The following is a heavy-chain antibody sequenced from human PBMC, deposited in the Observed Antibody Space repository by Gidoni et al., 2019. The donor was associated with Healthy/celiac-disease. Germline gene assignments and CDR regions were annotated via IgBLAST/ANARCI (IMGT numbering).Heavy chain of an antibody. V-gene: IGHV4-59*01. CDR1: GGSISSYY. D-gene: IGHD6-13*01. CDR2: IYYSGST. J-gene: IGHJ4*02. Sequence: QVQLQESGPGLVKPSETLSLTCTVPGGSISSYYWSWIRQPPGKGLEWIGYIYYSGSTNYNPSLKSRVTISVDTSKNQFSLKLSSVTAADTAVYYCASLSSSWYPHIDYWGQGTLVTVSS. CDR3: ASLSSSWYPHIDY.